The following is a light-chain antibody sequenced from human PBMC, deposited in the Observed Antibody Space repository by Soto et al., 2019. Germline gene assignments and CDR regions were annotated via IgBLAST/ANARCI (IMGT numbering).Light chain of an antibody. CDR1: QSLLHSNGFNY. V-gene: IGKV2-28*01. Sequence: DIVMTQSPLSLPVTPGEPASISCNSSQSLLHSNGFNYLDWYLQKPGQSPQLLIYLGFNRALGVPDRFSGSGSGTDFTLKISRVEAEDVGVYYCMQALQTPTFGGGTKVEIK. CDR2: LGF. J-gene: IGKJ4*01. CDR3: MQALQTPT.